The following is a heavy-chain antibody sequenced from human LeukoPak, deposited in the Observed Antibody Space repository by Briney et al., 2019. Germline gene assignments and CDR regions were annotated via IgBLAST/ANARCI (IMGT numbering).Heavy chain of an antibody. D-gene: IGHD2-15*01. CDR2: ISSTGGTT. Sequence: PGGSLRLSCAASGITFSSYGMSWVRQAPGKGLEWVSSISSTGGTTYYADSVKGRFTISRDNSKNTLYLQTNSLRAEDTAIYYCAKNGDRGAYCTGGTCYPYFYYYMDVWGKGTTVTI. CDR3: AKNGDRGAYCTGGTCYPYFYYYMDV. CDR1: GITFSSYG. V-gene: IGHV3-23*01. J-gene: IGHJ6*03.